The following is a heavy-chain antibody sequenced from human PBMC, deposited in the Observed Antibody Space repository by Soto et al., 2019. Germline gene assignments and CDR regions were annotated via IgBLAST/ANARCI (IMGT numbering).Heavy chain of an antibody. Sequence: ASVKVSCKASGYTFTNYDISWVRQASGQGPEWMGWMSPNNGNTDYAQNYQGRVTMTRDTSISTAYMELSSLTSDDTAVYYCARGIAAGYDYWGQGTPVT. CDR3: ARGIAAGYDY. D-gene: IGHD6-13*01. J-gene: IGHJ4*02. V-gene: IGHV1-8*01. CDR2: MSPNNGNT. CDR1: GYTFTNYD.